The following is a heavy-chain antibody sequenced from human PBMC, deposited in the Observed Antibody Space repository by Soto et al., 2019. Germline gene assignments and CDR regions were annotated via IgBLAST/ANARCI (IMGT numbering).Heavy chain of an antibody. J-gene: IGHJ6*02. V-gene: IGHV1-69*13. CDR1: GVTFSSYS. CDR2: IIPIFGTA. D-gene: IGHD3-22*01. Sequence: GALVKVSWKASGVTFSSYSISWVRQAPGQGLEWMGGIIPIFGTANYAQKFQGRVTVTADESTSTAYMELSSLRSEDTAVYYCARGFFPSMIVVPPPAFDYYYYGMDVWGQGTTVTVSS. CDR3: ARGFFPSMIVVPPPAFDYYYYGMDV.